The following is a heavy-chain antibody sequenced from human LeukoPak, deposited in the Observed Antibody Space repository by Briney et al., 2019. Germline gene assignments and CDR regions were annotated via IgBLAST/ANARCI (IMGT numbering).Heavy chain of an antibody. CDR1: GGSFSGYY. D-gene: IGHD3-3*01. J-gene: IGHJ4*02. CDR3: ARCSTRNYDFWSGYYSHAGSFDY. V-gene: IGHV4-34*01. CDR2: INHSGST. Sequence: SETLSLTCAVYGGSFSGYYWSWIRQPPGKGLEWIGEINHSGSTNYNPSLKSRVTISVDTSKNQFSLKLSSVTAADTAVYYCARCSTRNYDFWSGYYSHAGSFDYWGQGTLVTVSS.